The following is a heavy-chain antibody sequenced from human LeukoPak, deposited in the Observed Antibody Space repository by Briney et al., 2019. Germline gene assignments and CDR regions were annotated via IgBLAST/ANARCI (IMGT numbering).Heavy chain of an antibody. CDR3: ARDRVREAYYDFWSGYVPRAFDI. CDR2: IYHSGST. J-gene: IGHJ3*02. Sequence: KTSQTLSLTCTVSGGSISSGGYYWSWIRQPPGKGLEWIGYIYHSGSTYYNPSLKSRVTISVDRSKNQFSLKLSSVTAADTAVYYCARDRVREAYYDFWSGYVPRAFDIWGQGTMVTVYS. CDR1: GGSISSGGYY. V-gene: IGHV4-30-2*01. D-gene: IGHD3-3*01.